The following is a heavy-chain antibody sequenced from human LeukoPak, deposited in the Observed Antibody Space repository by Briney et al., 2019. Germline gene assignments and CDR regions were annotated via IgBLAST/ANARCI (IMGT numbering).Heavy chain of an antibody. CDR2: ISFDASNK. CDR1: GFTFSSYG. D-gene: IGHD3-22*01. Sequence: GGSLRLSCAASGFTFSSYGMHWVRQAPGKGLEWVAVISFDASNKYYADSVKGRFTISRDNAKNSLYLQMNTLRGEDTAVYYCARGAERSGYDYWGQGTLVTVAS. CDR3: ARGAERSGYDY. J-gene: IGHJ4*02. V-gene: IGHV3-30*03.